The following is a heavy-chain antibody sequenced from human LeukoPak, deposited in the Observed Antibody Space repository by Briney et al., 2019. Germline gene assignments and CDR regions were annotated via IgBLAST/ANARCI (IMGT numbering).Heavy chain of an antibody. V-gene: IGHV4-59*01. D-gene: IGHD1-26*01. CDR1: GGSLSTYY. Sequence: PSETLSLTCTASGGSLSTYYWSWIRQPPGKGVEWIGYVYYSGSTNYNPSLKSRVTISVDTSKNQFSLKLSSVTAADTAVYYCARSPRGRELRFDYWGQGTLVTVSS. J-gene: IGHJ4*02. CDR2: VYYSGST. CDR3: ARSPRGRELRFDY.